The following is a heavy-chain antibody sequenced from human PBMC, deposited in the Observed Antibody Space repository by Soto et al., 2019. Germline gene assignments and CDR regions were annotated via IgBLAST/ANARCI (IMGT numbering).Heavy chain of an antibody. Sequence: ASVKVSCKASGYTFTSCYMHWVRQAPGQGLEWMGIINPSGGSTSYAQKFQGRVTMTRDTSTSTVYMELSSLRSEDTAVYYCARQMIVVVITTRGYGMDVWGQGTTVTVSS. CDR1: GYTFTSCY. D-gene: IGHD3-22*01. V-gene: IGHV1-46*01. CDR2: INPSGGST. J-gene: IGHJ6*02. CDR3: ARQMIVVVITTRGYGMDV.